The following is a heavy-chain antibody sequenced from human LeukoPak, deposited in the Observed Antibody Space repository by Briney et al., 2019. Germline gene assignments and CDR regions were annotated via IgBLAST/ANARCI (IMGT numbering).Heavy chain of an antibody. Sequence: GGSLRLSCVASGFPFSSYWMTWVRQAPGKGLEWVANIKQDGSKKSYVDSVKGRFTISRDNAKNSLYLQMNSLRAEDTAVYYCASPTYYDFWSGYYTPDYWGQGTLVTVSS. J-gene: IGHJ4*02. CDR2: IKQDGSKK. V-gene: IGHV3-7*03. CDR1: GFPFSSYW. CDR3: ASPTYYDFWSGYYTPDY. D-gene: IGHD3-3*01.